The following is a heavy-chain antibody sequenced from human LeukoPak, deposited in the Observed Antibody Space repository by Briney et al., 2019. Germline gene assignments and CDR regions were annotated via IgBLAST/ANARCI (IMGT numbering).Heavy chain of an antibody. CDR1: GGSISSYY. Sequence: SETLPLTCTVSGGSISSYYWSWIRKPPGKGLEWIGYMSYSGNTNYNPSLKSRVTISVDTSKSQFSLKLTSVTAADTAVYYCAKKGLHLGWYFDLWGRGTLVTVSS. CDR2: MSYSGNT. D-gene: IGHD5-24*01. V-gene: IGHV4-59*01. J-gene: IGHJ2*01. CDR3: AKKGLHLGWYFDL.